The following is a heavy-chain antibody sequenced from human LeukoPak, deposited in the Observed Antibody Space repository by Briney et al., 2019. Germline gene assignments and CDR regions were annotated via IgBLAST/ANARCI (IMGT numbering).Heavy chain of an antibody. CDR2: IYYSGST. Sequence: PSETLSLTCTVSGGSISSYYWSWIRQPPGKGLEWIGYIYYSGSTNYNPSLKSRVTISVDTSKNQFSLKLSSVTAADTAVYYCARIFGGYSPPYYFDYWGQGTLVTVSS. V-gene: IGHV4-59*08. CDR1: GGSISSYY. D-gene: IGHD3-22*01. J-gene: IGHJ4*02. CDR3: ARIFGGYSPPYYFDY.